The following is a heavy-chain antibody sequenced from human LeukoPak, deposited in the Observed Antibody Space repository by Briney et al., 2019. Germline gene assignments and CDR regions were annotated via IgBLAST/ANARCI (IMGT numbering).Heavy chain of an antibody. CDR1: GGSISSSSYY. J-gene: IGHJ4*02. CDR3: ARGRDGYVGVFVD. D-gene: IGHD5-24*01. CDR2: INHSGST. Sequence: SETLSLTCTVSGGSISSSSYYWGWIRQPPGKGLEWIGEINHSGSTNYNPSLKSRVTISVDTSKNQFSLKLSSVTAADTAVYYCARGRDGYVGVFVDWGQGTLVTVSS. V-gene: IGHV4-39*07.